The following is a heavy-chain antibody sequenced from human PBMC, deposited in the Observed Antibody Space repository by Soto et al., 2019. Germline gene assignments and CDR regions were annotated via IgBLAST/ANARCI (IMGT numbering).Heavy chain of an antibody. J-gene: IGHJ6*02. CDR2: IIPIFGTA. CDR3: AKVVPAANYYYYYGMDV. V-gene: IGHV1-69*06. D-gene: IGHD2-2*01. Sequence: GASVKVSCKASGGTFSSYAISWVRQAPGQGLEWMGGIIPIFGTANYAQKFQGRVTITADKSTSTAYMELSSLRSEDTAVYYCAKVVPAANYYYYYGMDVWGHGTTVTVSS. CDR1: GGTFSSYA.